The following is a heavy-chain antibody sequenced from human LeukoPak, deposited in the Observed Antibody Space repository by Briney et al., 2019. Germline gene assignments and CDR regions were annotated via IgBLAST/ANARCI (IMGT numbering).Heavy chain of an antibody. V-gene: IGHV3-23*01. CDR2: ISGSGGST. CDR3: ARSSSWSNYFDY. J-gene: IGHJ4*02. Sequence: GGSLRLSCAASKFTFNNAWMTWVRQVPGKGLEWVSAISGSGGSTYYADSVKGRFTISRDNSKNTLYLQMNSLRAEDTAVYYCARSSSWSNYFDYWGQGTLVTVSS. D-gene: IGHD6-13*01. CDR1: KFTFNNAW.